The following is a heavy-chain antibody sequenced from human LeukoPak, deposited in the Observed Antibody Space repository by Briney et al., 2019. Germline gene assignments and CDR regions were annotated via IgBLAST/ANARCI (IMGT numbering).Heavy chain of an antibody. CDR1: GFTFSSYS. CDR3: ARGPPGYYYDSSGRAFDI. Sequence: GGSLRLSCAASGFTFSSYSMNWVRQAPGKGLEWVSYISSSSSTVYYADSVKGRFTISRDKAKNSLYLQMNSLRAEDTAVSYCARGPPGYYYDSSGRAFDIWGQGTMVTVSS. CDR2: ISSSSSTV. D-gene: IGHD3-22*01. J-gene: IGHJ3*02. V-gene: IGHV3-48*01.